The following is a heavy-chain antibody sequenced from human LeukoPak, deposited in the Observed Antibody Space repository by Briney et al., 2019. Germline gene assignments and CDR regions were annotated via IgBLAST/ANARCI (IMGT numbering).Heavy chain of an antibody. CDR1: GGSISSGGYY. CDR2: IYYSGST. J-gene: IGHJ4*02. V-gene: IGHV4-31*03. Sequence: SETLSLTCTVSGGSISSGGYYWSWIRQHPGKGLEWIGYIYYSGSTYYNPSLKSRVTISVDTSKNQFSLKLSSVTAADTAVYYCARRGFLERYFDYWGQGTLVTVSS. CDR3: ARRGFLERYFDY. D-gene: IGHD3-3*01.